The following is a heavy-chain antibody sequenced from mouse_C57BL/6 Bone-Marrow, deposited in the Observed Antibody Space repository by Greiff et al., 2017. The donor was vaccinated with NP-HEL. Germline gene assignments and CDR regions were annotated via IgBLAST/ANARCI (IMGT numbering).Heavy chain of an antibody. Sequence: VQLVESGAELARPGASVKLSCKASGYTFTSYGISWVKQRPGQGLEWIGEIYPRSGNTYYNEKFKGKATLTADKSSSTAYMVLRSLTSEDSAVYFCARYTTVSYYWGQGTTLTVSS. D-gene: IGHD1-1*01. J-gene: IGHJ2*01. V-gene: IGHV1-81*01. CDR2: IYPRSGNT. CDR1: GYTFTSYG. CDR3: ARYTTVSYY.